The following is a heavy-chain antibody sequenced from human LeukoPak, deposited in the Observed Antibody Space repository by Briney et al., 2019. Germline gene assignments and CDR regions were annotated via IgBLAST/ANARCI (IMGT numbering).Heavy chain of an antibody. D-gene: IGHD6-13*01. CDR2: IYYIVST. J-gene: IGHJ6*03. V-gene: IGHV4-59*01. Sequence: SETLSLTCTVSGGSISNYYCSWIRQPPGKGLEWIVDIYYIVSTNYNPSLKSRVTISVDTYTNQFSLKLSSVTAADTAVYYCARTTEAHSWQTRYYSYYMDVWGKGTTVTVSS. CDR1: GGSISNYY. CDR3: ARTTEAHSWQTRYYSYYMDV.